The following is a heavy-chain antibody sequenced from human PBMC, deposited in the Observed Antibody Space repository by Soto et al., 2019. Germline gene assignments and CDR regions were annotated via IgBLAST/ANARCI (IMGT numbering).Heavy chain of an antibody. CDR3: ARASSGYFVGDY. D-gene: IGHD3-22*01. CDR2: ISYDGSNK. CDR1: GFTFSSYA. Sequence: VGSLRLSCAASGFTFSSYAMHWVRQAPGKGLEWVAVISYDGSNKYYADSVKGRFTISRDNSKNTLYLQMNSLRAEDTAVYYCARASSGYFVGDYWGQGTLVTVSS. J-gene: IGHJ4*02. V-gene: IGHV3-30-3*01.